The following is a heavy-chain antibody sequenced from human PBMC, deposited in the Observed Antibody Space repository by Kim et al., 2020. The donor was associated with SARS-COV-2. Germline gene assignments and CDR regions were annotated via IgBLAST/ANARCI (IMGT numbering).Heavy chain of an antibody. CDR2: INAGNGNT. Sequence: ASVKVSCKASGYTFTSYAMHWVRQAPGQRLEWMGWINAGNGNTKYSQKFQGRVTITRDTSASTAYMELSSLRSEDTAVYYCARDPTPTSSIAVALEGGLPGGVYYYGMDVWGQGTTVTVSS. CDR3: ARDPTPTSSIAVALEGGLPGGVYYYGMDV. D-gene: IGHD6-19*01. V-gene: IGHV1-3*01. CDR1: GYTFTSYA. J-gene: IGHJ6*02.